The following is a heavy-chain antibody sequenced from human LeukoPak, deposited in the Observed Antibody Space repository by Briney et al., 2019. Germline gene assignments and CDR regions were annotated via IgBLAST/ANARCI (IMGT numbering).Heavy chain of an antibody. D-gene: IGHD3-22*01. CDR2: INPSGGNT. Sequence: ASVKVSCKASGYTFTSYFMYWVRQAPGQGLEWMGLINPSGGNTRYAQKFQDRVTMTRDTSTSTVYMELSSLRSEDTAMYYCARDRTHYYGSSGYYSRWEYWGQGTLITVSS. CDR1: GYTFTSYF. CDR3: ARDRTHYYGSSGYYSRWEY. J-gene: IGHJ4*02. V-gene: IGHV1-46*01.